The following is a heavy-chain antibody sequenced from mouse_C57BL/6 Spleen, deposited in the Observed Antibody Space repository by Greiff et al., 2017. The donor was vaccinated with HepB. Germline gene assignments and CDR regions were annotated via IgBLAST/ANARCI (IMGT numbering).Heavy chain of an antibody. D-gene: IGHD1-1*01. Sequence: VQLQQSGAELVRPGASVTLSCKASGYTFTDYEMHWVKQTPVHGLEWIGAIDPETGGTAYNQKFKGKAILTADKSSSTAYMELRSLTSEDSAVYYGTRGDYYCSSRLDYWGQGTTLTVSS. J-gene: IGHJ2*01. CDR1: GYTFTDYE. V-gene: IGHV1-15*01. CDR3: TRGDYYCSSRLDY. CDR2: IDPETGGT.